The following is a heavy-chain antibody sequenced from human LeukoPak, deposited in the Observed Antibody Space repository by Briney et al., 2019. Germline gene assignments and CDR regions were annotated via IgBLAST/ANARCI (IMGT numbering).Heavy chain of an antibody. CDR3: ARGGTYAVYYFGMDV. V-gene: IGHV3-66*01. CDR1: GLTFSNYA. J-gene: IGHJ6*02. D-gene: IGHD2-8*01. CDR2: IYSGGST. Sequence: GGSLRLSCSASGLTFSNYAINWVRQAPGKGLEWVSVIYSGGSTNFADSVKGRFTISRDNSKNTLYLQMNSLRAEDTAVYYCARGGTYAVYYFGMDVWGQGTTVTVSS.